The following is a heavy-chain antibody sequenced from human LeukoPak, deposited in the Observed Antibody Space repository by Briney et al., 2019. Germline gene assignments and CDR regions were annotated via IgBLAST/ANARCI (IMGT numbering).Heavy chain of an antibody. J-gene: IGHJ4*02. D-gene: IGHD3-3*01. V-gene: IGHV3-33*08. CDR1: GFTFDNYV. CDR2: IWYDGSNK. CDR3: ARSYYDFWSGYYTRGHYFDY. Sequence: PGGSLRLSCAASGFTFDNYVMAWFRQAPGKGLEWVAVIWYDGSNKYYADSVKGRFTISRDNSKNSLYLQMNSLRAEDTAVYYCARSYYDFWSGYYTRGHYFDYWGQGTLVTVSS.